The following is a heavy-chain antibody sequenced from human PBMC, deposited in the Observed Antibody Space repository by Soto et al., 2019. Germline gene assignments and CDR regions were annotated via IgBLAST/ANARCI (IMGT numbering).Heavy chain of an antibody. D-gene: IGHD3-22*01. V-gene: IGHV3-30-3*01. J-gene: IGHJ3*02. Sequence: QVPLVESGGGVVQPGRSLRLSCAASGFTFSSYAMHWVRQAPGKGLEWVAVISYDGSNKYYADSVKGRFTISRDNSXXTLYLQMNSLRAEETAVYYCARVAGSGYLLDAFDIWGQGTMVTVSS. CDR3: ARVAGSGYLLDAFDI. CDR1: GFTFSSYA. CDR2: ISYDGSNK.